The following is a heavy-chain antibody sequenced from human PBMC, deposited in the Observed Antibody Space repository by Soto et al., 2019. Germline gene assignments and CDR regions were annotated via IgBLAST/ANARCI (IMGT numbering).Heavy chain of an antibody. CDR1: DYTFTSYG. CDR3: ARGRRSYSIGWYWYFDL. V-gene: IGHV1-18*01. J-gene: IGHJ2*01. CDR2: ISGDNGYT. D-gene: IGHD6-19*01. Sequence: QVQLVQSGVEVKKPGASVKVSCKASDYTFTSYGISWVRQAPGEGLEWMGWISGDNGYTTYAQSFQGRDTMTRDTSTRTAYMVLRSLRSDDTSVYYCARGRRSYSIGWYWYFDLWGRGPLVTVPS.